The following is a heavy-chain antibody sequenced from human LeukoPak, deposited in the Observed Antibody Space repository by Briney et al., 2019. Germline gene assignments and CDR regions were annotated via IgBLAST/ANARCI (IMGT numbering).Heavy chain of an antibody. CDR3: ASSGWYESYFDY. CDR1: GFTFSSYS. J-gene: IGHJ4*02. Sequence: GGSLRLSCAASGFTFSSYSMNWVRQAPGKGLEWVSSISSSSSYIYYADSVKGRFTISRDNAKNSLYPQMNSLRAEDTAVYYCASSGWYESYFDYWGQGTLVTVSS. D-gene: IGHD6-19*01. CDR2: ISSSSSYI. V-gene: IGHV3-21*01.